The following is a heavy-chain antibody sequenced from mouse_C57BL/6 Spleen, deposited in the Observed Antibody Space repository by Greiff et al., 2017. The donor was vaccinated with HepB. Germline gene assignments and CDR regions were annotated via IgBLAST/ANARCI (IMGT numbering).Heavy chain of an antibody. V-gene: IGHV1-69*01. Sequence: VQLQQSGAELVMPGASVKLSCKASGYTFTSYWLHWVKQRPGQGLEWIGEIDPSDSYTNYNQKFKGKSTLTVDKSSSTAYMQLSSLTSEDSAVYYCARNLLTGTDYAMDYWGQGTSVTVSS. D-gene: IGHD4-1*01. CDR1: GYTFTSYW. J-gene: IGHJ4*01. CDR2: IDPSDSYT. CDR3: ARNLLTGTDYAMDY.